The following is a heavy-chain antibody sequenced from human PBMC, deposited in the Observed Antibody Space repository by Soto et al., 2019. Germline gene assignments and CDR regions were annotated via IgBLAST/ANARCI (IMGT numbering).Heavy chain of an antibody. Sequence: PSETLSLTCAVYGGSFSGYYWSWIRQPPGKGLEWIGEINHSGSTNYNPSLKSRVTISVDTSKNQFSLKLSSVTAADTAVYYCAGPEPRYSRFPFDYWGQGTLVTVSS. J-gene: IGHJ4*02. CDR3: AGPEPRYSRFPFDY. D-gene: IGHD6-13*01. CDR1: GGSFSGYY. CDR2: INHSGST. V-gene: IGHV4-34*01.